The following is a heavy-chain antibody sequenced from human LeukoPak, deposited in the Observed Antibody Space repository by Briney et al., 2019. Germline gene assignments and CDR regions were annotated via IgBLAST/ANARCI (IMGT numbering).Heavy chain of an antibody. CDR1: GASISNDY. Sequence: PSETLSLTCTISGASISNDYWGWIRQPPGKGLEWIASASTYYSSSLESRVTMSIDTSKNQFSLRLTSLTAADTAVYYCGRHAAFAPFDLWGQGSPVTVSS. CDR3: GRHAAFAPFDL. J-gene: IGHJ4*02. CDR2: AST. V-gene: IGHV4-39*01.